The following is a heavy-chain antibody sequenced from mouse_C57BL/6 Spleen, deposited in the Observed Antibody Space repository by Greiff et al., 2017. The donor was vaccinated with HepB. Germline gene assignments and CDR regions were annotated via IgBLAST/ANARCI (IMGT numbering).Heavy chain of an antibody. CDR3: ARGSLLWNYYAMDY. D-gene: IGHD2-10*01. J-gene: IGHJ4*01. Sequence: QVQLQQPGAELVRPGSSVKLSCKASGYTFTSYWMHWVKQRPIQGLEWIGNIDPSDSETHYNQKFKDKATLTVDKSSSTAYMQLSSLTSEDSAVYYCARGSLLWNYYAMDYWGQGTSVTVSS. CDR2: IDPSDSET. CDR1: GYTFTSYW. V-gene: IGHV1-52*01.